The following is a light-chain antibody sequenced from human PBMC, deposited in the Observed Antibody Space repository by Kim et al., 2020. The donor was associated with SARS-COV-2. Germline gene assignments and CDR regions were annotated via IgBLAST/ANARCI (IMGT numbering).Light chain of an antibody. J-gene: IGLJ3*02. V-gene: IGLV2-14*03. Sequence: QSALTQPASLSGSPGQSITISCTDTSSDVGGYDSVSWYQQHPGKAPKLIIYDGSHRPWGISQRFSGSKSGKTASLTISGLQAEDEADYYCSSSTSRATVFGGGTQLTVL. CDR2: DGS. CDR3: SSSTSRATV. CDR1: SSDVGGYDS.